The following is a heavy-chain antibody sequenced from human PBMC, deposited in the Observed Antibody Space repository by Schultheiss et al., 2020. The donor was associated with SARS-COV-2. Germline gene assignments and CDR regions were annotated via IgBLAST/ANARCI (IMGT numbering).Heavy chain of an antibody. V-gene: IGHV4-59*01. CDR2: IYYSGST. Sequence: SETLSLTCAVYGGSISSYYWSWIRQPPGKGLEWIGYIYYSGSTNYNPSLKSRVTISVDTSKNQFSLKLSSVTAADTAVYYCARQYVAAADYWFDPWGQGTLVTVSS. CDR1: GGSISSYY. D-gene: IGHD6-13*01. CDR3: ARQYVAAADYWFDP. J-gene: IGHJ5*02.